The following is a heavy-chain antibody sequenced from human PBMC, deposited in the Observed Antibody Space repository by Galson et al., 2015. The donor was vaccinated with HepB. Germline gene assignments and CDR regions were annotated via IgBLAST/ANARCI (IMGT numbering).Heavy chain of an antibody. D-gene: IGHD3-16*01. CDR3: SHLRWGPFDY. Sequence: PALVKPTQTLTLTCTFSGFSLTTSGVGVGWIRQPPGKALEWLALIYWDDDKRYCPSLKTRLNITKDTSKSEVVLTMTNVDPVDTATYYCSHLRWGPFDYWGQGTLATVSS. CDR1: GFSLTTSGVG. J-gene: IGHJ4*02. V-gene: IGHV2-5*02. CDR2: IYWDDDK.